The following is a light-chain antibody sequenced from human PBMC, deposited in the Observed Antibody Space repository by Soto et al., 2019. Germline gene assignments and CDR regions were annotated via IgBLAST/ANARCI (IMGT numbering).Light chain of an antibody. Sequence: QSVLTQPASVSASPGQSITISCTGTSNDVGSYNLVSWYQQYPGKAPKLMIYEGTKRPSGVSDRFSGSTSGNTASLIISGLQADDEADYYCCSYAGRNTDVVFGGGTKVTVL. CDR3: CSYAGRNTDVV. CDR1: SNDVGSYNL. CDR2: EGT. V-gene: IGLV2-23*01. J-gene: IGLJ2*01.